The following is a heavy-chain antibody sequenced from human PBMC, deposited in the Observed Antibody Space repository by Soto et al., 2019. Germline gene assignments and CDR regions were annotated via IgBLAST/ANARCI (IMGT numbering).Heavy chain of an antibody. J-gene: IGHJ4*02. D-gene: IGHD6-6*01. Sequence: EVQLLASGGGLVQPGGSLRLSCAASGFPFSTYAMTWVRQAPGKGLEWVSAISGRGGSTYYADSVKGRFTISRDKSKNTLILQMNSLRAEDTAVYYCAKNWDTTYSSSSHWGQGTLVTVSS. V-gene: IGHV3-23*01. CDR1: GFPFSTYA. CDR2: ISGRGGST. CDR3: AKNWDTTYSSSSH.